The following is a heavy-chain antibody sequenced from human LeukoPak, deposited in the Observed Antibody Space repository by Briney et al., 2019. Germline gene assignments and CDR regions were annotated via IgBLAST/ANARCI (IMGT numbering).Heavy chain of an antibody. CDR3: ARDSTEWELLSY. CDR1: GFTFSSYA. V-gene: IGHV3-30*03. J-gene: IGHJ4*02. D-gene: IGHD1-26*01. Sequence: GGSLRLSCAASGFTFSSYAMHWVRQAPGKGLEWVAVILYDGSNKKYADSVKGRFTISRDNSENTLYLQMNSLRAEDTAVYYCARDSTEWELLSYWGQGTLVTVSS. CDR2: ILYDGSNK.